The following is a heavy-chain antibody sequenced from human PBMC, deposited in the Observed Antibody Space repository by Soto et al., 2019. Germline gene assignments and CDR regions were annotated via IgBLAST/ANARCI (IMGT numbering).Heavy chain of an antibody. Sequence: LVKVSCKASGGTFSSYAISWVRQAPGQGLEWMGGIIPIFGTANYAQKFQGRVTITADESTSTAYMELSSLRSEDTAVYYCARGRLGITGTQFDYWGQGTLVTVSS. J-gene: IGHJ4*02. CDR1: GGTFSSYA. CDR3: ARGRLGITGTQFDY. V-gene: IGHV1-69*13. CDR2: IIPIFGTA. D-gene: IGHD1-7*01.